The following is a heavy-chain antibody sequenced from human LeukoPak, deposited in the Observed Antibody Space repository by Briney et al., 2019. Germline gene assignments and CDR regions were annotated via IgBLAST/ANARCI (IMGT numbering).Heavy chain of an antibody. CDR1: GYAFTSYG. CDR3: ARDPYYYDSSGYYDY. CDR2: ISAYNGNT. D-gene: IGHD3-22*01. J-gene: IGHJ4*02. Sequence: ASVKVSCKASGYAFTSYGISWVRQAPGQGLEWMGWISAYNGNTNYAQKLQGRVTMTTDTSTSTAYMELRSLRSDDTAVYYCARDPYYYDSSGYYDYWGQGTLVTVSS. V-gene: IGHV1-18*01.